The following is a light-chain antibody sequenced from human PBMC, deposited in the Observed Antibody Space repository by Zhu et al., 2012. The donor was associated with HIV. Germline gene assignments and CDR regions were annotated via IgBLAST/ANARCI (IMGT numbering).Light chain of an antibody. CDR3: QEYYDWPLYA. V-gene: IGKV3-15*01. CDR1: QSVSTN. Sequence: EVVLTQSPATLSVSPGERATLSCRASQSVSTNLAWYQQKPGQSPRLLIFGASTRATGIPARFSGSGSGTEFTLTITSVQSEDFAVYHCQEYYDWPLYAFGQRSKLEIK. CDR2: GAS. J-gene: IGKJ2*01.